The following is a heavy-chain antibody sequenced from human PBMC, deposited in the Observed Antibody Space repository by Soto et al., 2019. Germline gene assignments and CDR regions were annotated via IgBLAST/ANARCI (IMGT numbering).Heavy chain of an antibody. J-gene: IGHJ5*02. CDR1: GGSISSYY. Sequence: QVQLQESGPGLVKPSETPSLTCTVSGGSISSYYWSWIRQPPGKGLEWIGYIYYSGSTNYNPSLKSRVTISVDTSKNQFSLKLSSVTAADTAVYYCARTLFTYGNWFDPWGQGTLVTVSS. D-gene: IGHD4-17*01. CDR3: ARTLFTYGNWFDP. CDR2: IYYSGST. V-gene: IGHV4-59*01.